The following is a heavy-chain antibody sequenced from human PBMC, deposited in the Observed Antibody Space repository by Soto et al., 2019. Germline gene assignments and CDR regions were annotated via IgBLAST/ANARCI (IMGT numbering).Heavy chain of an antibody. J-gene: IGHJ4*02. CDR3: ARVSGYCTNGVCYHSFIPRPLYAY. Sequence: ASVKVSCKASGYTFTSYGISWVRQAPGQGLEWMGWISAYNGNTNYAQKLQGRVTMTTDTSTSTAYMELRSLRSDDTAVYYCARVSGYCTNGVCYHSFIPRPLYAYWGQGTLVTGSS. CDR2: ISAYNGNT. CDR1: GYTFTSYG. D-gene: IGHD2-8*01. V-gene: IGHV1-18*01.